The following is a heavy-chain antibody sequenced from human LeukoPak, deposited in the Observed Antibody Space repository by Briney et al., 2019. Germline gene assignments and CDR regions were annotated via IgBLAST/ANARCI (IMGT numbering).Heavy chain of an antibody. V-gene: IGHV1-46*01. D-gene: IGHD5-24*01. CDR2: IRTGGGAR. CDR1: GYTFTVYW. CDR3: ARDNSVRDEAWWFNP. J-gene: IGHJ5*02. Sequence: ASVTVSCKAFGYTFTVYWMHWVGQAPGQGGEGMGVIRTGGGARIYTQKFKGRVNLTRDRATRRDYLELSSLRSEDTAVYYCARDNSVRDEAWWFNPWGQGTLVTVSS.